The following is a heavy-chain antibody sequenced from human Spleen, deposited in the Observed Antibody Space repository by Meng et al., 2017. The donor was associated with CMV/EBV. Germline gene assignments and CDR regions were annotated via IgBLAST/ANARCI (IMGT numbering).Heavy chain of an antibody. D-gene: IGHD2-2*02. CDR1: GGSISSSSYY. CDR2: IYYNGNT. CDR3: ARHGYCSSTSCYITAGGFDP. Sequence: SETLSLTCTVPGGSISSSSYYWGWIRQPPGKGLEWIGSIYYNGNTYYNPSLKSRVTISVDTSKNQFFLKLRSVTAADTAVYHCARHGYCSSTSCYITAGGFDPWGQGTLVTVSS. J-gene: IGHJ5*02. V-gene: IGHV4-39*01.